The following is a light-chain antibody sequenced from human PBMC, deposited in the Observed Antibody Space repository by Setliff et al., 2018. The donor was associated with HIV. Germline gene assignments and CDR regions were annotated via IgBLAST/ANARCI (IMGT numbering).Light chain of an antibody. CDR2: VNS. Sequence: QSVLTQPPSVSGTPGQRVTISCSGSGSNIGSNTLKWYQHLPGTAPKLLIYVNSNRPSGVPDRFSGSKSGTSASLAITGLQAEDEADYYCQSYDSSLNSYVFGTGTKVTVL. CDR1: GSNIGSNT. J-gene: IGLJ1*01. V-gene: IGLV1-40*01. CDR3: QSYDSSLNSYV.